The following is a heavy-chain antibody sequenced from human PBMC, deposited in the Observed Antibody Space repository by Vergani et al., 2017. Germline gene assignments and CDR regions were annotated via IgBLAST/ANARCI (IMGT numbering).Heavy chain of an antibody. V-gene: IGHV5-51*01. Sequence: EVQLVQSGAEVKKPGESLKISCKGSGYSFTSSWIGWVRQMPGKGLEWMGIIYPGDSATRYSPSFQGQGTISADKSISTAYLQWSSLKASDTAMYYCARLSEAAAGQDAFNIWGQGTMVTVSS. D-gene: IGHD6-13*01. CDR2: IYPGDSAT. CDR3: ARLSEAAAGQDAFNI. J-gene: IGHJ3*02. CDR1: GYSFTSSW.